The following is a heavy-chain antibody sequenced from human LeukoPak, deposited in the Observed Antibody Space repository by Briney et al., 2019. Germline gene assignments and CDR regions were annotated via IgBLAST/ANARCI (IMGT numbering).Heavy chain of an antibody. V-gene: IGHV3-13*01. CDR3: TREWRGIASHYHGMDV. D-gene: IGHD6-6*01. Sequence: GGSLRLSCFASGFSVASFDMYWVRQAAGRGLEWVPAVGTNDDTYYLGSVKGRFIISRENAKNSFSLQMNNLRVEDTAVYYCTREWRGIASHYHGMDVWGQGTTVTVSS. CDR1: GFSVASFD. CDR2: VGTNDDT. J-gene: IGHJ6*02.